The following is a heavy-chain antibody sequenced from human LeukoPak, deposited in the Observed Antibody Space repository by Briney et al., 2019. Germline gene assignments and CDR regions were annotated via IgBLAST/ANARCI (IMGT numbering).Heavy chain of an antibody. CDR3: ARATYYYDSSGYYSFDY. CDR2: INHSGST. D-gene: IGHD3-22*01. V-gene: IGHV4-34*01. CDR1: GGSFSGYY. J-gene: IGHJ4*02. Sequence: SETLSLTCAVYGGSFSGYYWNWIRQPPGKGLEWIGEINHSGSTNYNPSLKSRVTISVDTSKNQFSLKLSSVTAADTAVYYCARATYYYDSSGYYSFDYWGQGTLVTVSS.